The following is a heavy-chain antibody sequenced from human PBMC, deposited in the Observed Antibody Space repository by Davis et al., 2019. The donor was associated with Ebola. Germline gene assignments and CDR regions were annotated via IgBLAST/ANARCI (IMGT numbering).Heavy chain of an antibody. D-gene: IGHD2-2*01. CDR3: ARDGEYCSSTSCLLYYYYYGMDV. CDR2: ISAYNGNT. CDR1: GYTFTSYG. Sequence: ASVKVSCKASGYTFTSYGISWVRQAPGQGLEWMGWISAYNGNTNYAQKLQGRVTMTTDTSTSTAYMELRSLRSDDPAVYYCARDGEYCSSTSCLLYYYYYGMDVWGKGTTVTVSS. V-gene: IGHV1-18*01. J-gene: IGHJ6*04.